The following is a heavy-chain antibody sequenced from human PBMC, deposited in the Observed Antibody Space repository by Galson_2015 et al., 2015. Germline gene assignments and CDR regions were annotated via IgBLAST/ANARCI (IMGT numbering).Heavy chain of an antibody. V-gene: IGHV3-30*18. CDR3: AKDRIVLRYGMDV. D-gene: IGHD2-8*01. CDR1: GFTFSSYG. CDR2: ISYDGSNK. J-gene: IGHJ6*02. Sequence: SLRLSCAASGFTFSSYGMHWVRQAPGKGLEWVAVISYDGSNKYYADSVKGRFTISRDNSKNTLYLQMNSLRAEDTAVYYCAKDRIVLRYGMDVWGQGTTVTVSS.